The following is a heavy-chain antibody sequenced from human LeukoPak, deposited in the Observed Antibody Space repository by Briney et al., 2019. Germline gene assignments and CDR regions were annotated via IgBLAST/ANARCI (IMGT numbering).Heavy chain of an antibody. D-gene: IGHD3-10*01. CDR2: ISGSGGST. V-gene: IGHV3-23*01. J-gene: IGHJ4*02. CDR3: AKGTMVRGVIFDIDY. Sequence: GGSLRLSCAASGFTFSNYWMSWVRQAPGKGLEWVSAISGSGGSTYYADPVKGRFTISRDNSKNTLYLQMNRLRAEDTAVYYCAKGTMVRGVIFDIDYWGQGTLLTVSS. CDR1: GFTFSNYW.